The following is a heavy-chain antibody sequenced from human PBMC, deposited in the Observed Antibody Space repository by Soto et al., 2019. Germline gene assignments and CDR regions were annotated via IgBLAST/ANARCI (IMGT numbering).Heavy chain of an antibody. J-gene: IGHJ4*02. V-gene: IGHV1-46*01. D-gene: IGHD2-15*01. Sequence: GSVKVSCKASGYSFSRHTMRRVRQAPGQRAEWMGIINTSGGSRRYAQRFQGRVNMTRDTSTSTVYMELSSLRTEDTAVYYCARDRGFCSGGTCYMFDYWGQGTPVTVSS. CDR2: INTSGGSR. CDR1: GYSFSRHT. CDR3: ARDRGFCSGGTCYMFDY.